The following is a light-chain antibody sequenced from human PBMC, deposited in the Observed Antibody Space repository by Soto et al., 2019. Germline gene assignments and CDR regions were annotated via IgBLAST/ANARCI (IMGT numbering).Light chain of an antibody. CDR3: LQYHSYSLT. CDR2: AAS. J-gene: IGKJ1*01. V-gene: IGKV1-17*01. Sequence: DIQMTQSPSSLSASVGDRVTITCRASQGIRSELGWYQQKPGKAPKLLIYAASSLQSGVPSRFSGSGSGTEFTLTISSLQPEDFATYYCLQYHSYSLTFGQGTKVDIK. CDR1: QGIRSE.